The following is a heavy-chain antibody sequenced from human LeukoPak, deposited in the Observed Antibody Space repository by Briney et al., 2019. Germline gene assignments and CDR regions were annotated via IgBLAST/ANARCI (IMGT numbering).Heavy chain of an antibody. J-gene: IGHJ4*02. CDR3: AKGTSFSGSIFDS. CDR1: GFTFSNYW. CDR2: INSDGINT. V-gene: IGHV3-74*01. Sequence: PGGSLRLSCAASGFTFSNYWMNWVRQAPGKGLVWVSRINSDGINTSYADSVKGRFTISRDDSKNTLSLQMSSLRAGDRAVYYCAKGTSFSGSIFDSWGQGTLVTVSS. D-gene: IGHD1-26*01.